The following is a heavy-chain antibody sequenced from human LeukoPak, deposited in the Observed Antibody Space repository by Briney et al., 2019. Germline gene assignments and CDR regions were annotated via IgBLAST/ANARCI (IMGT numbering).Heavy chain of an antibody. CDR1: GFTFGSYS. J-gene: IGHJ4*02. Sequence: PGGSLRLSCAASGFTFGSYSMNWVRQAPGKGLEWVSSISSSSTYIYYADSLKGRFTISRDNAKNSLYLQMNSLRAEDTAVYYCARDVEAIAAAGGGVDCWGQGTLVTVSS. V-gene: IGHV3-21*01. CDR2: ISSSSTYI. D-gene: IGHD6-13*01. CDR3: ARDVEAIAAAGGGVDC.